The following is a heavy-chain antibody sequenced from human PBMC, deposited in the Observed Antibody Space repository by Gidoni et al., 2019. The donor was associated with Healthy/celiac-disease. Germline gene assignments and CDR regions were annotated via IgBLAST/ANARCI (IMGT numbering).Heavy chain of an antibody. D-gene: IGHD2-15*01. V-gene: IGHV3-7*03. J-gene: IGHJ6*02. CDR2: IKQDGSEK. Sequence: EVQLVESGGGLVQPGGSLRLSCAASGFTFSSYWMSWVRQAPGKGLEWVANIKQDGSEKYYVDSVKGRFTISRDNAKNSLYLQMNSLRAEDTAVYYCARGPGLAATPIYYYYGMDVWGQGTTVTVSS. CDR1: GFTFSSYW. CDR3: ARGPGLAATPIYYYYGMDV.